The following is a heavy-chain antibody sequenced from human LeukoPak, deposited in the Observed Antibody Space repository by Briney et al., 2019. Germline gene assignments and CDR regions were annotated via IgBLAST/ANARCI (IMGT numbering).Heavy chain of an antibody. J-gene: IGHJ4*02. Sequence: SETLSLTCAVYGGSFSGYYWSWIRQPPGKGLEWIGEINHSGSTNYNPSLKSRVTISVDTSKNQFSLKLSSVTAADTAVYYCARVSGSYLADFDYWGQGTPVTVSS. V-gene: IGHV4-34*01. D-gene: IGHD1-26*01. CDR1: GGSFSGYY. CDR2: INHSGST. CDR3: ARVSGSYLADFDY.